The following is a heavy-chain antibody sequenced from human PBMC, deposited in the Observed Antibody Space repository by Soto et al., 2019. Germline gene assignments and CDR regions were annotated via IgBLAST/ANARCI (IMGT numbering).Heavy chain of an antibody. D-gene: IGHD1-1*01. CDR1: GFTFSSYG. CDR2: ISYDGSNK. J-gene: IGHJ4*02. V-gene: IGHV3-30*18. CDR3: AKDLPPGTAGD. Sequence: GGSLRLSCAASGFTFSSYGMHWVLQAPGKGLEWVAVISYDGSNKYYADSVKGRFTISRDNSKNTLYLQMNSLRAEDTAVEDGAKDLPPGTAGDRGPGPRVTVAS.